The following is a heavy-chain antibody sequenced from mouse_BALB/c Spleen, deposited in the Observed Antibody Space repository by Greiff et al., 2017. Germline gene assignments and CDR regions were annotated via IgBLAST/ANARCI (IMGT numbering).Heavy chain of an antibody. CDR2: ISYDGSN. D-gene: IGHD1-1*01. V-gene: IGHV3-6*02. J-gene: IGHJ2*01. CDR3: ARGHYYGSSYFDY. Sequence: EVKLMESGPGLVKPSQSLSLTCSVTGYSITSGYYWNWIRQFPGNKLEWMGYISYDGSNNYNPSLKNRISITSDTSKNQFFLKLNSVTTEDTATYYCARGHYYGSSYFDYWGQGTTLTVSS. CDR1: GYSITSGYY.